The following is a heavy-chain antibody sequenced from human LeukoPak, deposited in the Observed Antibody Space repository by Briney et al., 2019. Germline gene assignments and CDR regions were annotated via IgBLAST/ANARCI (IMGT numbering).Heavy chain of an antibody. Sequence: GASVKVSCKASGYTFTSYGISWVRQAPGQGLEWMGWISAYNGNTNYAQKLQGRVTMTTDTSTSTAYMELRSLGSDDTAVYYCARGELYYDILTGYYHYYYGMDVWGQGTTVTVSS. CDR3: ARGELYYDILTGYYHYYYGMDV. V-gene: IGHV1-18*01. J-gene: IGHJ6*02. D-gene: IGHD3-9*01. CDR2: ISAYNGNT. CDR1: GYTFTSYG.